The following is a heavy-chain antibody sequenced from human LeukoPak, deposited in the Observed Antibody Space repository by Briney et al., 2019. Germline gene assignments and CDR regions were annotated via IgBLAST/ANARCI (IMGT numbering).Heavy chain of an antibody. Sequence: ASVKVSFKASGYTFTVYYMHWVRQAPGQGLEWMGWINPNSGGTNYAQKFQGRVTMTRDTSISTAYMELSRLRSDDTAVYYCARDLGIVATINHYYYGMDVWGQGTTVTVSS. CDR2: INPNSGGT. V-gene: IGHV1-2*02. J-gene: IGHJ6*02. D-gene: IGHD5-12*01. CDR3: ARDLGIVATINHYYYGMDV. CDR1: GYTFTVYY.